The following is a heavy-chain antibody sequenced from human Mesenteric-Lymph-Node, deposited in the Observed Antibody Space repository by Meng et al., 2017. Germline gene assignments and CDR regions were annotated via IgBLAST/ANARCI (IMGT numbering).Heavy chain of an antibody. Sequence: GSLRLSCTVSGGSISSHYWNWIRQSPGKGLEWIGYIYYSGSTNYNPSLKSRVTISVDTSKNQFSLKLSSVTAADTAVYYCARAVVGYCSSTSCYGSHYYYYYGMDVWGQGTTVTVSS. CDR3: ARAVVGYCSSTSCYGSHYYYYYGMDV. J-gene: IGHJ6*02. D-gene: IGHD2-2*01. V-gene: IGHV4-59*11. CDR1: GGSISSHY. CDR2: IYYSGST.